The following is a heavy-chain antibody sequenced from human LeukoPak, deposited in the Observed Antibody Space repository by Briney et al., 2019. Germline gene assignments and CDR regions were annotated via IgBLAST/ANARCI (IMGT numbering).Heavy chain of an antibody. V-gene: IGHV1-2*02. D-gene: IGHD2-15*01. CDR2: INPDSGVT. J-gene: IGHJ3*02. Sequence: ASVKVSCKASGYTFTDYYMHWVRQAPGQGLEWMGWINPDSGVTNYPQKFQGRVTMTRDTSGSTAYMELIRLRSDDTAVYYCGRDGTFDIWGQGTMVTVSS. CDR3: GRDGTFDI. CDR1: GYTFTDYY.